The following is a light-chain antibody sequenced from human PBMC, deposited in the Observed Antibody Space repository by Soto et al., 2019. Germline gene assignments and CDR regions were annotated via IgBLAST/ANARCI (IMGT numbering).Light chain of an antibody. CDR1: QSVNSNY. CDR3: QQDGSPPYP. CDR2: GGS. J-gene: IGKJ2*01. V-gene: IGKV3-20*01. Sequence: ESVLTLSPGTLSLSPGERSTLSDRPSQSVNSNYLAWYQQKPGQAPRLLIFGGSSRATGIPDRFSGSGSGADFSLTITRLEPEDFAVYYCQQDGSPPYPFGQGT.